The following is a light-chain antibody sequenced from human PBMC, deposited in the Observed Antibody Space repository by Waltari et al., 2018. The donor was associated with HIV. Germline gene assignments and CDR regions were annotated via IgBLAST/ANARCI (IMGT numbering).Light chain of an antibody. V-gene: IGLV2-23*01. CDR2: EGS. CDR3: CSYAGSSTWV. CDR1: SSDVGSYNL. Sequence: QSALTQPASVSGSPGQSITISCTGTSSDVGSYNLVSWYQQHPGKAPKLMIYEGSNRPEGVSNRFSGSKSGTASLTISGLQAEDEADYYCCSYAGSSTWVFGGGTKLTVL. J-gene: IGLJ3*02.